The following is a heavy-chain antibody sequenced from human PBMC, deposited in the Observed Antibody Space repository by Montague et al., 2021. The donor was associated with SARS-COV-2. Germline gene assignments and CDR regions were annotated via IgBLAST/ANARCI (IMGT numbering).Heavy chain of an antibody. D-gene: IGHD5-18*01. V-gene: IGHV3-30-3*01. J-gene: IGHJ4*02. Sequence: SLRLSCAASGFTFTSYAMHWVRQAPGKGLEWVAVISFDGTNKYYTDSVKGRFTISRDNSKNTLYLQMPSVRPEDTAVYYCARDQGGYSYNDYWGQGTLVTVSS. CDR1: GFTFTSYA. CDR3: ARDQGGYSYNDY. CDR2: ISFDGTNK.